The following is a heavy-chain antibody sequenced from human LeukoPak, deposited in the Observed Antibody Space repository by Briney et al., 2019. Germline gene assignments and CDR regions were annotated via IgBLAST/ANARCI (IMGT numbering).Heavy chain of an antibody. CDR3: ASSTDDFDY. D-gene: IGHD2-8*01. Sequence: GGSLRLSCAASGFTFSSYAMHWVRQAPGKGLEWVAVISYDGGNKYYADSVKGRFTISRGNSKNTLYLQMNSLRAEDTAVYYCASSTDDFDYWGQGTLVTVSS. J-gene: IGHJ4*02. CDR2: ISYDGGNK. CDR1: GFTFSSYA. V-gene: IGHV3-30-3*01.